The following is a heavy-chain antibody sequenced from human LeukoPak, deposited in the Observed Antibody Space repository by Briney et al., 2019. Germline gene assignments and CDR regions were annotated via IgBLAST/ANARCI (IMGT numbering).Heavy chain of an antibody. J-gene: IGHJ6*03. CDR1: GGTFSSYA. Sequence: SVKVSCKASGGTFSSYAISWVRQAPGQGLEWMGGIIPIFGTANYAQKFQGRVTITADESTSTAYMELSSLRSEDTAVYYCARVPTVTTDYYYYMDIWGKGTTVTVSS. CDR3: ARVPTVTTDYYYYMDI. V-gene: IGHV1-69*13. D-gene: IGHD4-11*01. CDR2: IIPIFGTA.